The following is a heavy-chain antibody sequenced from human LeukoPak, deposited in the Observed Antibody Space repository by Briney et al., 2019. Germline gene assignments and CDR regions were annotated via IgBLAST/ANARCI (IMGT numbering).Heavy chain of an antibody. J-gene: IGHJ5*02. Sequence: GESLKISCKGSGYSFTSYWIGWVRQMPGKGLEWMGIIYPGDSDTRYSPSFQGQVTISADKSISTAYLQWSSLKASDTAMYYCARRAKEGGIAVAGWFDPWSQGTLVTVSS. CDR1: GYSFTSYW. D-gene: IGHD6-19*01. CDR2: IYPGDSDT. V-gene: IGHV5-51*01. CDR3: ARRAKEGGIAVAGWFDP.